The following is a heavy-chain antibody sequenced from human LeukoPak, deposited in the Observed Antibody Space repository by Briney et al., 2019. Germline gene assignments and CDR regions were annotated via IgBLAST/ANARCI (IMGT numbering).Heavy chain of an antibody. Sequence: PGGSLRLSCAASGFIVRSHYMSWVRQAPGKGLEWVSVIYSGGSTFYADSVKGRFTISRDNSKNTLYLQINSLRAEDTAVYYCAREVVGATWDYFDYWGQGTLVTVSS. V-gene: IGHV3-66*01. J-gene: IGHJ4*02. CDR3: AREVVGATWDYFDY. D-gene: IGHD1-26*01. CDR2: IYSGGST. CDR1: GFIVRSHY.